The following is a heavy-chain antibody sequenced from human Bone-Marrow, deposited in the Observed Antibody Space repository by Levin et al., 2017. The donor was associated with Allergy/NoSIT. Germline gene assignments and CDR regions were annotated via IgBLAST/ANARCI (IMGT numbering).Heavy chain of an antibody. J-gene: IGHJ4*02. CDR3: AKSWNYFDD. CDR2: VSASDGST. D-gene: IGHD3-3*01. CDR1: GFLFSSYG. Sequence: LSLTCAASGFLFSSYGMSWVRQAPGKGLEWISTVSASDGSTWYADSVKGRFTIARDNSKSTLYLQLNSLRPDDTAIYYCAKSWNYFDDWGQGTLVTVSS. V-gene: IGHV3-23*01.